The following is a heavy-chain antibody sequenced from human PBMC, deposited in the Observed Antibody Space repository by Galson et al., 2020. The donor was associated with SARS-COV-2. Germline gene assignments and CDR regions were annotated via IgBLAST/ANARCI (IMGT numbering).Heavy chain of an antibody. Sequence: GGSLRLSCAASGITLSAFTMNWVRQAPGKGLEWVSCISNTFNRIYYADSVKGRFTISRDNAKNSLYLHMNSLRADDTAVYYCARDRHSIRGLIEHAGGYFDLWGRGTLVIVSS. CDR3: ARDRHSIRGLIEHAGGYFDL. V-gene: IGHV3-48*04. CDR2: ISNTFNRI. D-gene: IGHD3-10*01. CDR1: GITLSAFT. J-gene: IGHJ2*01.